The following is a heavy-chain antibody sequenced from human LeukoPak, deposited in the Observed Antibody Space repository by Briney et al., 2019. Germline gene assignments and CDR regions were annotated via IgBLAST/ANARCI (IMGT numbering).Heavy chain of an antibody. J-gene: IGHJ6*02. CDR3: ARAKYSSSSWGMDV. CDR1: GFTFSSYE. Sequence: HSGGSLRLSCAASGFTFSSYEINWVRQAPGKGLEWVLYISSSDSTIYYADSVKGRFTISRDNAKNSLYLQVNSLRAEDTAVYCCARAKYSSSSWGMDVWGQGTTVTVSS. V-gene: IGHV3-48*03. D-gene: IGHD6-6*01. CDR2: ISSSDSTI.